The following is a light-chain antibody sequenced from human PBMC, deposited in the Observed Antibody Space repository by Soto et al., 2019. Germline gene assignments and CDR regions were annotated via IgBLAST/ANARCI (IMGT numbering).Light chain of an antibody. J-gene: IGKJ1*01. CDR1: QSVSSSY. V-gene: IGKV3-20*01. CDR3: QKYGSSPWT. Sequence: EIVLTQSPGTLSLSPGERATLSCRASQSVSSSYLAWYQQKPGQAPRLLIYGASSRATVIPDRFSGSGSGTDFTLTISRLEPEDFAVYYCQKYGSSPWTFGQGTKVEIK. CDR2: GAS.